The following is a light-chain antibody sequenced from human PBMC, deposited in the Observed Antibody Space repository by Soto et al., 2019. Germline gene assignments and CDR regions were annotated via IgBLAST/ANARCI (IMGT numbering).Light chain of an antibody. V-gene: IGKV1-39*01. CDR2: ASS. J-gene: IGKJ1*01. Sequence: DIHMTQFPSSLSASVGDRVTITCRASQTIRAYLNWFQQKPGKAPELLIYASSSLQSGVPPRFSGSVSGAEFTLTINSLQPEDTATYYCQQTYNVPHTYGQGTKVEIK. CDR3: QQTYNVPHT. CDR1: QTIRAY.